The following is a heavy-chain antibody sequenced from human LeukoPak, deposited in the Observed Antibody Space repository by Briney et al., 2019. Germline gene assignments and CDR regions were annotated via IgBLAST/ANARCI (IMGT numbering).Heavy chain of an antibody. Sequence: SVKVSCKASGGTFSSYAISWVRQAPGQGLEWMGRIIPILGIANYAQKFQGRVTMTRDTSTSTVYMELSSLRSEDTAVYYCARDIGGLAMIVGRPGYWGQGTLVTVSS. CDR3: ARDIGGLAMIVGRPGY. J-gene: IGHJ4*02. V-gene: IGHV1-69*04. CDR1: GGTFSSYA. CDR2: IIPILGIA. D-gene: IGHD3-22*01.